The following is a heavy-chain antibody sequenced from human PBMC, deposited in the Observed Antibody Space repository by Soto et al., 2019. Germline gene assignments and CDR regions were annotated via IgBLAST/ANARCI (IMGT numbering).Heavy chain of an antibody. CDR1: GGSISSSSYY. V-gene: IGHV4-39*01. CDR2: IYYSGST. Sequence: SETLSLTCTVSGGSISSSSYYWGWIRQPPGKGLEWIGSIYYSGSTYYNPSLKSRVTISVDTSKNQFSLKLSSVTAADTAVYFCLRLVVASSAVAATPRGFDPWGQGTLVTVSS. J-gene: IGHJ5*02. D-gene: IGHD2-15*01. CDR3: LRLVVASSAVAATPRGFDP.